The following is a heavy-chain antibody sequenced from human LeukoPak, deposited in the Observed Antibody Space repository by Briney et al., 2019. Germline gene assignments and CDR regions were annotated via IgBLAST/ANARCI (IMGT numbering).Heavy chain of an antibody. CDR3: AMGGYGSGSYPIDY. D-gene: IGHD3-10*01. CDR1: GFTFSDFA. Sequence: GGSLRLSCVVSGFTFSDFAMSWVRQAPGKGLEWVSLISWDGGSTYYADSVKGRFTISRDNSKNSLYLQMNSLRTEDTALYYCAMGGYGSGSYPIDYWGQGTLVTVSS. V-gene: IGHV3-43*01. J-gene: IGHJ4*02. CDR2: ISWDGGST.